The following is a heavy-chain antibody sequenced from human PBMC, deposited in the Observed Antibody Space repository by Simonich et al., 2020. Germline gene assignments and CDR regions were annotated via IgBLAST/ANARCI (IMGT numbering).Heavy chain of an antibody. CDR1: GFTFGDYA. CDR3: TRSYSGSYLVYYYYGMDV. CDR2: IRSKAYGGTT. J-gene: IGHJ6*02. V-gene: IGHV3-49*04. Sequence: EVQLVESGGGLVQPGRSLRLSCTASGFTFGDYAMSWVRQAPGEGVVWEGFIRSKAYGGTTEYAASVKGRFTISRDDSKSIAYLQMNSLKTEDTAVYYCTRSYSGSYLVYYYYGMDVWGQGTTVTVSS. D-gene: IGHD1-26*01.